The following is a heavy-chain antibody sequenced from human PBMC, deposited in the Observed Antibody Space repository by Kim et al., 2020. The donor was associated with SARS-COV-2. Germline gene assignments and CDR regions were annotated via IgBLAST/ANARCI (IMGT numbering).Heavy chain of an antibody. J-gene: IGHJ4*02. CDR3: ARDRSYYYDSSGYYDY. V-gene: IGHV3-11*01. Sequence: SVKGRFTISRDNAKNSLYLQMNSLRAEDTAVYYCARDRSYYYDSSGYYDYWGQGTLVTVSS. D-gene: IGHD3-22*01.